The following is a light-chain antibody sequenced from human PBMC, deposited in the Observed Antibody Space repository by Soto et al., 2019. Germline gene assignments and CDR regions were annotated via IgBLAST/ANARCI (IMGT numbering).Light chain of an antibody. Sequence: QSVLTQPPSMSGAPGQTVTISCTGSSSNIGAGYDVHWYQQHPGTAPKLLIFDDNNRPSGVPDRCSGSKSDSTASLAITGLQEEDEADYYYQSSDTSLSGFVVFGGGTKLTVL. J-gene: IGLJ2*01. CDR1: SSNIGAGYD. V-gene: IGLV1-40*01. CDR3: QSSDTSLSGFVV. CDR2: DDN.